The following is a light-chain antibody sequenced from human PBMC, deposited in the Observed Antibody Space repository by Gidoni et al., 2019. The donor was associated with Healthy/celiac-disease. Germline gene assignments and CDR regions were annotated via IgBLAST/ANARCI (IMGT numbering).Light chain of an antibody. CDR1: QSSSSY. Sequence: DIQLTQSPSSLSASVGDRVAITCRASQSSSSYLNWYQQKPGKAPKLLIYAASSLQSGVPSRFSGSGSGTDFTLTISSLHPEDFATYYCQQSYSTPFTFGPGTKVDIK. CDR3: QQSYSTPFT. V-gene: IGKV1-39*01. CDR2: AAS. J-gene: IGKJ3*01.